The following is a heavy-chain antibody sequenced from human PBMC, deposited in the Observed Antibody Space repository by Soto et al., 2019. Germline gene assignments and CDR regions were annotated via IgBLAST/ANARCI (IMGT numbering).Heavy chain of an antibody. CDR1: GFTFSSYA. V-gene: IGHV3-23*01. CDR3: ANPSYHIAAAVTGIDY. Sequence: GGSLRLSCAASGFTFSSYAMSWVRQAPGKGLEWVSAISGSGGSTYYADSVKGRFTISRDNSKNTLYLQMNSLRAEDTAVYYCANPSYHIAAAVTGIDYWGQGTLVTVSS. CDR2: ISGSGGST. D-gene: IGHD6-13*01. J-gene: IGHJ4*02.